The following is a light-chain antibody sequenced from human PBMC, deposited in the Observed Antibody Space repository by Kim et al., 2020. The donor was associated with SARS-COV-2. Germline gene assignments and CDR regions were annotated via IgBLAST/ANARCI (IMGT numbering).Light chain of an antibody. CDR3: GTWDNSLSAAV. J-gene: IGLJ3*02. CDR1: SSNIEANY. Sequence: GQEVTISCSGSSSNIEANYVSWYQQVPGTGPKLLINDNNKRPSGVPDRFSGSKAGTSASLAITGLQTGDEADYYCGTWDNSLSAAVFGGGTQLTVL. V-gene: IGLV1-51*01. CDR2: DNN.